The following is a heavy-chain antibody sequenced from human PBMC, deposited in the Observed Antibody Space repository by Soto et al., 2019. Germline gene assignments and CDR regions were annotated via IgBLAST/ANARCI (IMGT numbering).Heavy chain of an antibody. CDR2: IYYSGST. V-gene: IGHV4-31*03. CDR3: ARENAYPYYYYGMDV. Sequence: QVQLQESGPGLVKPSQTLSLTCTVSGGSISSGGYYWSWIRQHPGKGLEWIGYIYYSGSTYYNPSLKSRVTISVDTSKNQFCLKLSSVTAADTAVSYCARENAYPYYYYGMDVWGQGTTVTVSS. J-gene: IGHJ6*02. CDR1: GGSISSGGYY.